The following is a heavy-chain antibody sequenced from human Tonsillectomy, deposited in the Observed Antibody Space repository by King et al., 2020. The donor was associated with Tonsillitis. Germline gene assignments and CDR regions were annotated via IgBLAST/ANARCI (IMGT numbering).Heavy chain of an antibody. Sequence: QLQESGPGLVKTSETLSLTGAVSGYSISSGYYWGWIRQPQGKGLEWIGSIYHSGSTYYNPSLKSRVTISVDTSNNKFSLKLSSVTAAATAVYYCETAVYYCAGAIAASYPILYWGQGTLVTVSS. D-gene: IGHD6-13*01. CDR1: GYSISSGYY. J-gene: IGHJ4*02. CDR3: ETAVYYCAGAIAASYPILY. V-gene: IGHV4-38-2*01. CDR2: IYHSGST.